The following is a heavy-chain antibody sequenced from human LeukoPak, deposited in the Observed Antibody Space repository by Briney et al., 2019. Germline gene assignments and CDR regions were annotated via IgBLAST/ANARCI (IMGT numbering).Heavy chain of an antibody. CDR3: ARAAVAGSFDY. D-gene: IGHD6-19*01. CDR2: INHSGST. J-gene: IGHJ4*02. CDR1: GGSFSDYY. V-gene: IGHV4-34*01. Sequence: SETLSLTCAVYGGSFSDYYWSWIRQPPGKGLEWIGEINHSGSTNYNPSLKSRVTISVDTSKNQFSLKLSSVTAADTAVYYCARAAVAGSFDYWGQGTLVTVSS.